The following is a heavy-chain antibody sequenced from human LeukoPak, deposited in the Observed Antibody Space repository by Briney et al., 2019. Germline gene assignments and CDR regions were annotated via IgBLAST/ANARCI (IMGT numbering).Heavy chain of an antibody. CDR2: ISSSSNTI. CDR1: GFTFSSYS. J-gene: IGHJ4*02. Sequence: GGSLRLSCVASGFTFSSYSMNWVRQAPGKGLQWISYISSSSNTIYYADSAKGRFTISRDNAKSSLYLQMNSLRGEDTAVYYCVNVEMGYWGQGTLVTVSS. CDR3: VNVEMGY. D-gene: IGHD5-24*01. V-gene: IGHV3-48*04.